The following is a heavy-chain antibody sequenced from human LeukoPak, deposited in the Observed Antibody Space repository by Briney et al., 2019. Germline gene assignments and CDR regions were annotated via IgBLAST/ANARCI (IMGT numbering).Heavy chain of an antibody. CDR1: GFTFSSSW. CDR3: AKGDYDFWSGYFFDY. V-gene: IGHV3-23*01. D-gene: IGHD3-3*01. CDR2: ISGSGGST. J-gene: IGHJ4*02. Sequence: GGSLRLSCAASGFTFSSSWMHWVRQAPGKGLEWVSAISGSGGSTYYADSVKGRFTISRDNSKNTLYLQMNSLRAEDTAVYYCAKGDYDFWSGYFFDYWGQGTPVTVSS.